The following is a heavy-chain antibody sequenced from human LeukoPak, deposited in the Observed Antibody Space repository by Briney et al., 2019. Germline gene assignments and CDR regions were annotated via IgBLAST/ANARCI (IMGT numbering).Heavy chain of an antibody. J-gene: IGHJ6*02. CDR1: GFTVSSYY. D-gene: IGHD2-21*01. V-gene: IGHV3-53*01. CDR2: IYSGGST. CDR3: ARAPDIVGYYYGMDV. Sequence: GGSLRLSCAASGFTVSSYYMSWVRQPPGKGLEGVSDIYSGGSTFYADSVKGRFTISRDKSTNTMYLQMNSLRGEDTAMYDCARAPDIVGYYYGMDVWGQGTTVTVSS.